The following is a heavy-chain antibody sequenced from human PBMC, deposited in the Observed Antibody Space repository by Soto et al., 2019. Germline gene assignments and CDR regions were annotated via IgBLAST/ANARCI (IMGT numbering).Heavy chain of an antibody. CDR2: ITYEGSHR. CDR1: GFDFNKFG. V-gene: IGHV3-30*18. CDR3: AKDVTVAGAPIYNTGLDV. J-gene: IGHJ6*02. D-gene: IGHD6-19*01. Sequence: QVQLVQSGGGLVQPGRSLRLSCAASGFDFNKFGLHWVRQTPGKGLEWVAFITYEGSHRDHADSVKGRFTVSRDNSKNMLYLQMDSLRPEETAVYYCAKDVTVAGAPIYNTGLDVWGQGTTVTVTS.